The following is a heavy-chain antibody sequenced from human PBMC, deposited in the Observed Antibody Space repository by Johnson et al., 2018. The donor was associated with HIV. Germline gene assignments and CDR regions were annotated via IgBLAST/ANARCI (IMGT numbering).Heavy chain of an antibody. Sequence: QMQLVESGGGFVKPGGSLRLSCAASGFTFSDYYMNWIRQAPGTGLEWLSNISSGGSVRYYADSVRGRFTISRDNAENSLYLQMNSLRVEDTAVYYCARDPITPYERGPDAFDVWGQGTVVTVSS. CDR2: ISSGGSVR. CDR3: ARDPITPYERGPDAFDV. V-gene: IGHV3-11*01. J-gene: IGHJ3*01. D-gene: IGHD2-21*01. CDR1: GFTFSDYY.